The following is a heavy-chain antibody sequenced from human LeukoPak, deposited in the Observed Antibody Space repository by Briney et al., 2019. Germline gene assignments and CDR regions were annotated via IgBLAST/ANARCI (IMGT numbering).Heavy chain of an antibody. Sequence: GGSLRLSCAASAFTFSSYSMNWVRQAPGKGLEWVSSISSSSSYIYYADSVKGRFTISRDNAKNSLYLQMNSLRAEDTAVYYCARGSAITIFGVVIISTFDYWGQGTLVTVSS. D-gene: IGHD3-3*01. V-gene: IGHV3-21*01. CDR3: ARGSAITIFGVVIISTFDY. J-gene: IGHJ4*02. CDR1: AFTFSSYS. CDR2: ISSSSSYI.